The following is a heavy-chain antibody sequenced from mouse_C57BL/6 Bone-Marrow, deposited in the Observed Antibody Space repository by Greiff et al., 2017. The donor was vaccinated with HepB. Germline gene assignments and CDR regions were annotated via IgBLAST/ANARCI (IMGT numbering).Heavy chain of an antibody. D-gene: IGHD2-12*01. CDR3: VSSDLTTDAMDY. Sequence: EVMLVESGGGLVQPKGSLKLSCAASGFSFNTYAMNWVRQAPGKGLEWVARIRSKSNNYATYYADSVKDRFTISRDDSESMLYLQMNNLKTEDTAMYYCVSSDLTTDAMDYWGQGTSVTVSS. CDR2: IRSKSNNYAT. J-gene: IGHJ4*01. V-gene: IGHV10-1*01. CDR1: GFSFNTYA.